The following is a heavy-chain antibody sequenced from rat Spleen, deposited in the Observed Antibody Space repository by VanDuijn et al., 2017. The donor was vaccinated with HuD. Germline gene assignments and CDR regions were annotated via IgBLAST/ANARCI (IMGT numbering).Heavy chain of an antibody. CDR1: GFSLTSNG. Sequence: QVQLKESGPGLMQPSETLSLTCTVSGFSLTSNGVGWVRQSPGKGLEWMGVIWTGGNTANNSLLKSRLSISRDTSKSQVFLKMNSLQTEDTATYYCARVGYSSYVRYFDYWGHGVMVTVSS. J-gene: IGHJ2*01. CDR2: IWTGGNT. V-gene: IGHV2-4*01. CDR3: ARVGYSSYVRYFDY. D-gene: IGHD1-2*01.